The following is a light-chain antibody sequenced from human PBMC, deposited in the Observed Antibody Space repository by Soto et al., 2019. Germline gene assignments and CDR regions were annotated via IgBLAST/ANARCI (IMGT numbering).Light chain of an antibody. Sequence: ETVLTQSPGTLSFPPGERPTLSCRASQSVGTNLAWYQQKPGQAPRLLIYGASSRATGIPDRFSGSGSGTDFTLTISRLEPEDFAVYYCQQYGSSPRKCGQGTKVDIK. CDR1: QSVGTN. CDR3: QQYGSSPRK. CDR2: GAS. V-gene: IGKV3-20*01. J-gene: IGKJ1*01.